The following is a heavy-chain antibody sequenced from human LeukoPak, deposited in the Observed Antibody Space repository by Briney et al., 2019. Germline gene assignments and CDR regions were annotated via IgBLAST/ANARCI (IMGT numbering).Heavy chain of an antibody. V-gene: IGHV4-34*01. D-gene: IGHD2-2*01. CDR1: GGSFSGYY. CDR2: INHSGST. J-gene: IGHJ4*02. CDR3: ARSLRDTSSTAGYDS. Sequence: SETLSLTCAVYGGSFSGYYWSWIRQPPGKGLEWIGEINHSGSTNYNPSLKSRVTMSVDSSKSQLSLKVRSVTAADTAVYFCARSLRDTSSTAGYDSWGQGTLVTVSS.